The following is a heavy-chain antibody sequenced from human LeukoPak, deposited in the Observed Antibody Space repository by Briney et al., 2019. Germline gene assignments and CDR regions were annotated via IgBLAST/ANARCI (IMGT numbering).Heavy chain of an antibody. CDR3: AKDLSFSTSVFDY. CDR2: ITHDGSIK. Sequence: GGSLRLSCAASGFTFSNFAMHWVRQAPGKGLEWVAAITHDGSIKYYTDSVKGRLTISRDNSKNTLYLQMDGLRAEDTAVYYCAKDLSFSTSVFDYWGQGALVTVSS. V-gene: IGHV3-30*18. CDR1: GFTFSNFA. D-gene: IGHD6-6*01. J-gene: IGHJ4*02.